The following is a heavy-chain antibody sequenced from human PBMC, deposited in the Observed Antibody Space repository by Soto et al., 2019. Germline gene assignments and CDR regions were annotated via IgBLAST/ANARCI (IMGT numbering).Heavy chain of an antibody. Sequence: PLSVPNTVVWGSFIDYYGSWIRKTPGKGLEWIGEINHSGSTNYNPSLKSRVTISVDTSKNQFSLKLSSVTAADTAVYYCARGRGTAMVTVGVWFGTWGQGTLVSVYS. V-gene: IGHV4-34*01. J-gene: IGHJ5*02. CDR1: WGSFIDYY. D-gene: IGHD5-18*01. CDR3: ARGRGTAMVTVGVWFGT. CDR2: INHSGST.